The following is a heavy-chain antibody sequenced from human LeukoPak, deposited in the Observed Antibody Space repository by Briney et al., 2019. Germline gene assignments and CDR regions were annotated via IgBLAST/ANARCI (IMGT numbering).Heavy chain of an antibody. V-gene: IGHV3-30*18. J-gene: IGHJ4*02. CDR3: AKMRARYYYDSSGLVY. D-gene: IGHD3-22*01. Sequence: GRSLRLSCAASEFSFSTYGMHWVRQAPGKGLEWVAIISYDGSNKYYADSVKGRFIISRDNSKSTLYLQMNSLRAEDTAVYYCAKMRARYYYDSSGLVYWGQGTLVTVSS. CDR1: EFSFSTYG. CDR2: ISYDGSNK.